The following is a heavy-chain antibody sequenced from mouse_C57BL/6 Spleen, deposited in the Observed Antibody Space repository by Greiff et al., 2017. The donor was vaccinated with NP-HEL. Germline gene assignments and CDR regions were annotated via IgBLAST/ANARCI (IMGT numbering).Heavy chain of an antibody. J-gene: IGHJ2*01. CDR2: IYPGDGDT. V-gene: IGHV1-82*01. D-gene: IGHD1-1*01. CDR1: GYAFSSSW. CDR3: ARDCITTVVDY. Sequence: QVQLQQSGPELVKPGASVKISCKASGYAFSSSWMNWVKQRPGKGLEWIGRIYPGDGDTNYNGKFKGKATLTADKSSSTAYMQLSSLTSEDSAVYFCARDCITTVVDYWGQGTTLTVSS.